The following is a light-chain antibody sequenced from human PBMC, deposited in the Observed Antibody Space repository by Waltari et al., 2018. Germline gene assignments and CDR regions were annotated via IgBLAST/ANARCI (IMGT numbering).Light chain of an antibody. CDR1: QDISDY. CDR2: DGS. V-gene: IGKV1-33*01. Sequence: DIQMTQSPSSMSASVGDRVSITCQASQDISDYLSWYQQKPGKAPKLLIYDGSNLQTGVPSRFSCSGSGTYFTFTISSLQPEDIATYYCQQYKSLPRTFGQGTKVEIK. CDR3: QQYKSLPRT. J-gene: IGKJ1*01.